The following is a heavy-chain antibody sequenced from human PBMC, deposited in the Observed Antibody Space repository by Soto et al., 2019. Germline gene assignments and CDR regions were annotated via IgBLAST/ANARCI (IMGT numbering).Heavy chain of an antibody. CDR1: GGSISSGGYY. CDR3: ATYEILTVYIDY. D-gene: IGHD3-9*01. CDR2: IYYSGST. V-gene: IGHV4-31*03. J-gene: IGHJ4*02. Sequence: SETLSLTCTVSGGSISSGGYYWSWIRQHPGKGLEWIGYIYYSGSTYYNPSLKSRVTISVDTSKNQFSLKLSSVTAADTAVYYCATYEILTVYIDYWAQGTLVTVSS.